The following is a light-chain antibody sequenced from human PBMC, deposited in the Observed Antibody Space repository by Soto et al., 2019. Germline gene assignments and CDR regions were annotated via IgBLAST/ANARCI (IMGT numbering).Light chain of an antibody. V-gene: IGLV6-57*02. CDR3: QSYDSSNYV. Sequence: NLMLTQPHSVSESPGKTVTISCTGSSGSIASNYVQWYQQRPGSAPTTVIYEDNQRPSGVPDRFSGSIDSSSNSASLTISGLKTEDEADYYCQSYDSSNYVFGTGTKVTVL. CDR1: SGSIASNY. CDR2: EDN. J-gene: IGLJ1*01.